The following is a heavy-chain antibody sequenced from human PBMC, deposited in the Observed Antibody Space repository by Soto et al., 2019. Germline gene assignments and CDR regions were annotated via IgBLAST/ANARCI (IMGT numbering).Heavy chain of an antibody. V-gene: IGHV3-30-3*01. CDR2: ILYDGSKK. Sequence: QVQLVESGGGVVQPGRSLRLSCAASGFTFSTYAMHWVRQAPGKGLEWVAVILYDGSKKDYADSVKGRFTISRDNSKNTLYLQMNSLRAEDRAVYYCARVNIAWNDVGAMDVWGQGTTVTVSS. D-gene: IGHD1-1*01. J-gene: IGHJ6*02. CDR1: GFTFSTYA. CDR3: ARVNIAWNDVGAMDV.